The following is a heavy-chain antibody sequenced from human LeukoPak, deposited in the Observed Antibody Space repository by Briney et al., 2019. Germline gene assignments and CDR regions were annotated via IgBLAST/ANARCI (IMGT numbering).Heavy chain of an antibody. V-gene: IGHV3-53*01. Sequence: PGGSLRLSCAASGFTVSSNYTSWVRQAPGKGLEWVSVIYSGGSTYYADSVKGRFTIFRDNAKNTLNLQINSLRAEDTAVYYCARYGSGYDLIDYWGQGTLVTVSS. CDR3: ARYGSGYDLIDY. J-gene: IGHJ4*02. CDR2: IYSGGST. CDR1: GFTVSSNY. D-gene: IGHD5-12*01.